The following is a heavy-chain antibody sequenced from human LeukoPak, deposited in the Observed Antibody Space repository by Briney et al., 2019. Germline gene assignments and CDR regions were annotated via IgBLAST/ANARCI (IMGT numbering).Heavy chain of an antibody. CDR1: GGTFSSYA. CDR2: IIPIFVTA. D-gene: IGHD6-13*01. CDR3: ARGGWSGDSSSWFPSWFDP. Sequence: SVKVSCKASGGTFSSYAISWLRQARGQGLEWMGGIIPIFVTANYAQKFQGRVTITADESTNTAYMELGSLRSEDTAVYYCARGGWSGDSSSWFPSWFDPWGQGTLVTVSS. J-gene: IGHJ5*02. V-gene: IGHV1-69*13.